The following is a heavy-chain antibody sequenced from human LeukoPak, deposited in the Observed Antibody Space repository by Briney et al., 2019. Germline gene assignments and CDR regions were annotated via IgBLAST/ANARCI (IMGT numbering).Heavy chain of an antibody. CDR1: GFTFSSYV. J-gene: IGHJ4*02. Sequence: GGSLRLSCAASGFTFSSYVMHWVRQAPGKGLEWVAVIWYDGFNKYYADSVKGRFTISRDNSKNTLYLQMNSLRAEDTAVYYCAKEALRYFDWLLIPSYFDYWGQGTLVTVSS. CDR2: IWYDGFNK. CDR3: AKEALRYFDWLLIPSYFDY. V-gene: IGHV3-33*06. D-gene: IGHD3-9*01.